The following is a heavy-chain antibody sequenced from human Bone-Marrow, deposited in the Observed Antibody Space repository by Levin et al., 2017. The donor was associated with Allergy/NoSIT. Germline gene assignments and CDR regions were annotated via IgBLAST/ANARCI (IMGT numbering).Heavy chain of an antibody. Sequence: GESLKISCAASGFTVSSNYMSWVRQAPGKGLEWVSVIYSGGSTYYADSVKGRFTISRDNSKNTLYLQMNSLRAEDTAVYYCAGDGSSSNFDYWGKGTLVTVAS. V-gene: IGHV3-53*01. D-gene: IGHD6-13*01. CDR3: AGDGSSSNFDY. CDR1: GFTVSSNY. J-gene: IGHJ4*02. CDR2: IYSGGST.